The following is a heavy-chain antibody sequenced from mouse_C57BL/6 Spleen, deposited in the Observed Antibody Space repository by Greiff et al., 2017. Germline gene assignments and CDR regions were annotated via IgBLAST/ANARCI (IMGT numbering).Heavy chain of an antibody. J-gene: IGHJ4*01. Sequence: VQLVESGPGLVQPSQSLSITCTVSGFSLTSYGVHLVRQSPGKGLEWLGVIWRGGSTDYNAAFMSRLSITKDNSKGQVFFKMNSLQADDTAIYYCAENRRTGTGAMDDWGQGTSVTVSS. CDR2: IWRGGST. CDR1: GFSLTSYG. CDR3: AENRRTGTGAMDD. V-gene: IGHV2-5*01. D-gene: IGHD4-1*01.